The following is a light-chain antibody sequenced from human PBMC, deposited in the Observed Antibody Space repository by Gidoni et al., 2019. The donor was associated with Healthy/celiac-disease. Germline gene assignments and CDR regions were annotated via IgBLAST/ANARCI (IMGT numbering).Light chain of an antibody. CDR2: RAS. V-gene: IGKV3D-15*01. Sequence: IVMTQSPATLSVSPGERATLSCRARQIVSSNLAWYQQKPGQAPRLLIYRASTRATGIPARFSGSGSVTEFTLTISSLQSEDFAVYYCQQYNNWPPYTFGQGTKLEIK. J-gene: IGKJ2*01. CDR3: QQYNNWPPYT. CDR1: QIVSSN.